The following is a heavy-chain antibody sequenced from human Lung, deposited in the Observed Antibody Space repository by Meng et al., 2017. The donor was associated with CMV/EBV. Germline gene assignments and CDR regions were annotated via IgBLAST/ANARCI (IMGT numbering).Heavy chain of an antibody. CDR2: INAGNGKT. J-gene: IGHJ4*02. V-gene: IGHV1-3*01. CDR1: GYTFINFA. Sequence: QVQLMQSGAEVKKPGASVQVSCKASGYTFINFAIHWIRQAPGQRLEWMGYINAGNGKTKYSQKFQDRVTLTRDTPTSTAYMELSSLRSEDTAVYYCARHALYDFDCDYWGRATLVTVSS. CDR3: ARHALYDFDCDY. D-gene: IGHD3/OR15-3a*01.